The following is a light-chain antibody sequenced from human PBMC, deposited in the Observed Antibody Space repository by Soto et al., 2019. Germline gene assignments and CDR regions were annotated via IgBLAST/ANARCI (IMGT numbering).Light chain of an antibody. CDR2: GAS. CDR3: QQYGSSYPWT. V-gene: IGKV3-20*01. J-gene: IGKJ1*01. Sequence: EMVLTQSPGTLSLSPGERATLSCRASQSVSSSYLAWYQQKPGQAPRLLIYGASSRATGIPDRFSGSGSGTDFTLTIRRLEPEDFAVYYCQQYGSSYPWTFGPGTKVDIK. CDR1: QSVSSSY.